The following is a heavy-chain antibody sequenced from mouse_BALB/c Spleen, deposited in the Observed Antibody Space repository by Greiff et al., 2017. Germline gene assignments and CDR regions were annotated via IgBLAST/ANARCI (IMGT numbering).Heavy chain of an antibody. CDR2: IWAGGST. D-gene: IGHD2-3*01. Sequence: QVQLKESGPGLVAPSQSLSITCTVSGFSLTSYGVHWVRQPPGKGLEWLGVIWAGGSTNYNSDLMSRLSISKDNSKSQVFLKMNSLQTDDTAMYYCARGWLLNDYCAMDYWGQGTSVTVSS. V-gene: IGHV2-9*02. CDR1: GFSLTSYG. CDR3: ARGWLLNDYCAMDY. J-gene: IGHJ4*01.